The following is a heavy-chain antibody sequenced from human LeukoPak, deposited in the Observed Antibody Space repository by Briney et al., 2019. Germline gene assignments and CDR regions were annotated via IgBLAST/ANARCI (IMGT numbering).Heavy chain of an antibody. CDR2: ISSSGSTI. CDR1: GFTFSDYY. CDR3: ARDWGALGYCSSTSCYTAFDY. J-gene: IGHJ4*02. D-gene: IGHD2-2*02. Sequence: GGSLRLSCAASGFTFSDYYMSWIRQAPGKGLEWVSYISSSGSTIYYADSVKGRFTISRDNAKNSLYLQMNSLRAEDTAVYYCARDWGALGYCSSTSCYTAFDYWGQGTLVTVSS. V-gene: IGHV3-11*04.